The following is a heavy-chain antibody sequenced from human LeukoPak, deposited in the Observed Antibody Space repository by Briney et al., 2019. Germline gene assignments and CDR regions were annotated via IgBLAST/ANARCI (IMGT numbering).Heavy chain of an antibody. Sequence: PSETLSLTCAVSGYSISSGYYWGWIRQTPGKGLEWIGSIYHSGNTYYNPSLKSRVTISVDTSKNQFSLKLIPVTAADTAVYYCARLAYSSCWYYWGQGTLVTVSS. V-gene: IGHV4-38-2*01. J-gene: IGHJ4*02. CDR3: ARLAYSSCWYY. CDR1: GYSISSGYY. CDR2: IYHSGNT. D-gene: IGHD6-13*01.